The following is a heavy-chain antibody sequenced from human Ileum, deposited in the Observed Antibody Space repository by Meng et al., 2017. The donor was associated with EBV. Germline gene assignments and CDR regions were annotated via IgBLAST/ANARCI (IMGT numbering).Heavy chain of an antibody. D-gene: IGHD2-2*02. J-gene: IGHJ4*02. CDR2: IYRGGGT. V-gene: IGHV4-4*02. CDR1: GGSISSSDW. Sequence: VQRQGPGPGPVKPSGTLLLTCAVSGGSISSSDWWSWVRQPPGKGLEWIGEIYRGGGTNYNASLKSRVAISVDTSKNHFSLKLNSVTAADTAVYYCARVRVIPAAIGFDYWGQGTLVTVSS. CDR3: ARVRVIPAAIGFDY.